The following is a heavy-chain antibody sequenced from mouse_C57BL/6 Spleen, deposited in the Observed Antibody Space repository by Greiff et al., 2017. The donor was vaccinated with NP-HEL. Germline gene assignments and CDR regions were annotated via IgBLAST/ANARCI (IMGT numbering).Heavy chain of an antibody. D-gene: IGHD4-1*01. CDR2: IYPGDGDT. CDR3: APGEGTGTWFAY. V-gene: IGHV1-82*01. CDR1: GYAFSSSW. J-gene: IGHJ3*01. Sequence: VQLQQSGPELVKPGASVKISCKASGYAFSSSWMNWVKQRPGKGLEWIGRIYPGDGDTNYNGKFKGKATLTADKSSSTAYMQLSSLTSEDSAVYFCAPGEGTGTWFAYWGQGTLVTVSA.